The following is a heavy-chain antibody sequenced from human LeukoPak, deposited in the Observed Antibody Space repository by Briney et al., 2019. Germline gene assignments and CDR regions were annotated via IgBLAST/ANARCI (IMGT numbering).Heavy chain of an antibody. CDR1: GFTFSSYA. CDR3: AKSTFQWLVQSPLDY. V-gene: IGHV3-23*01. J-gene: IGHJ4*02. CDR2: ISGSGGST. Sequence: GGSLRLSCAASGFTFSSYAMSWVRQAPGKGLEWVSAISGSGGSTYYADSVKGRFTISRDNSKNTLYLQMNSLRAEDTAVYYCAKSTFQWLVQSPLDYWGQGTLVTVSS. D-gene: IGHD6-19*01.